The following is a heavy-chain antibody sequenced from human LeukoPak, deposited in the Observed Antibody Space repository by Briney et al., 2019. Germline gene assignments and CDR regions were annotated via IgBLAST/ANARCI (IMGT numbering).Heavy chain of an antibody. CDR1: GFTFSSYG. CDR2: ISSRSDSI. J-gene: IGHJ4*02. Sequence: GESLRLSCAASGFTFSSYGMNWVRQAPGKRLEWVSYISSRSDSIYYADSVKGRFTISRDNAENSLYLQMNSLRDEDTAVYYCARAMRSGYDYWGQGTLVTVSS. D-gene: IGHD5-12*01. CDR3: ARAMRSGYDY. V-gene: IGHV3-48*02.